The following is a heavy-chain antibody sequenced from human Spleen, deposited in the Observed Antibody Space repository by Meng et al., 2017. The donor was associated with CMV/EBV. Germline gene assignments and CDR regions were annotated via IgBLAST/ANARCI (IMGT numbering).Heavy chain of an antibody. V-gene: IGHV1-2*02. CDR3: ARDDFWGGGHPFFYGLDV. J-gene: IGHJ6*02. CDR2: INPNSGGT. Sequence: ASVKVSCKASGYTFSDYYVHWVRQAPGQGLEWMGWINPNSGGTKFAQNFQGRVTVTRDTASSTAYMELSSLRSDDTAVYYCARDDFWGGGHPFFYGLDVWGQGTTVTVSS. CDR1: GYTFSDYY. D-gene: IGHD3-3*01.